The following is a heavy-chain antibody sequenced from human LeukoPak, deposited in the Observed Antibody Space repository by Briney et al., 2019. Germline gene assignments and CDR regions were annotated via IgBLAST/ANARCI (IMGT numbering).Heavy chain of an antibody. J-gene: IGHJ3*01. CDR2: IYPGDSDT. CDR1: GYSFTTYW. CDR3: ARHQSGRRYDALNV. Sequence: VESLKIASKTSGYSFTTYWIDWARPMPGKGLEWMGIIYPGDSDTTYSPSFQGQVTISFAKSTRTAYLQWTSLTASPPPLHYFARHQSGRRYDALNVWGQGTMVTVSS. V-gene: IGHV5-51*01. D-gene: IGHD3-3*01.